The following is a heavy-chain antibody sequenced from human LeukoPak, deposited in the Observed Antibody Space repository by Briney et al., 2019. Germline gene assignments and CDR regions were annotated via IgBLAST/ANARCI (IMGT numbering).Heavy chain of an antibody. Sequence: GGSLRLSCAASGFTFSSYGMHWVRQAPGKGLEWVAFIRYDGSNKYYADSVKGRFTISRDNSKNTLYLQMNSLRAEDTAVYYCAKDWREYYYDSSGYYFYYYYMDVWGKGTTVTISS. CDR3: AKDWREYYYDSSGYYFYYYYMDV. D-gene: IGHD3-22*01. CDR1: GFTFSSYG. J-gene: IGHJ6*03. V-gene: IGHV3-30*02. CDR2: IRYDGSNK.